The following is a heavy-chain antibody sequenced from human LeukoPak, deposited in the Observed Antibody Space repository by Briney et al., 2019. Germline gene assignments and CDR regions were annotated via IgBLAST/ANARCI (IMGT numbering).Heavy chain of an antibody. V-gene: IGHV4-59*01. D-gene: IGHD3-10*01. CDR2: IYYSGST. Sequence: SETLSLTCTVSGGSISSYYWSWIRQPPGKGLEWIGYIYYSGSTNYNPSLKSRVTISVDTSKNQFSLKLSSVTAADTAVYYCARIPLAWYGGGYYFDYWGQGTLVTVSS. CDR3: ARIPLAWYGGGYYFDY. CDR1: GGSISSYY. J-gene: IGHJ4*02.